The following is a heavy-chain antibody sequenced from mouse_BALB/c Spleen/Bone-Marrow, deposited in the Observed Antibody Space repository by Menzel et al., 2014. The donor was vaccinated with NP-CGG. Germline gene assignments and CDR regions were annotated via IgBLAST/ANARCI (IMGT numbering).Heavy chain of an antibody. CDR1: GYAFTNYL. V-gene: IGHV1-54*01. CDR2: INPGSGGT. D-gene: IGHD3-3*01. Sequence: VQLQQSGAELVRPGTSVKVSCKASGYAFTNYLIEWVKKRPGQGLEWIGAINPGSGGTNYNEKFKGRATLTADRSSSTAYMQLSSLTSDDSGVYFCARKGTVINYAMYQWGQGTSVTVSS. J-gene: IGHJ4*01. CDR3: ARKGTVINYAMYQ.